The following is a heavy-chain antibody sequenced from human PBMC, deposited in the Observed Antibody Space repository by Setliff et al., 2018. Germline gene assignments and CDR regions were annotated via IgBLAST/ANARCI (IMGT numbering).Heavy chain of an antibody. CDR2: TIPNFGTT. V-gene: IGHV1-69*05. CDR1: RGTFSSYG. J-gene: IGHJ4*02. CDR3: ARVGFRGVMSAYFDF. Sequence: ASVKVSCKASRGTFSSYGISWVRQAPGQGLEWLGGTIPNFGTTNYAQEFQGRVTTITDESTSTAYMELSSLRFEDTAVYYCARVGFRGVMSAYFDFWGQGTQVTVSS. D-gene: IGHD3-10*01.